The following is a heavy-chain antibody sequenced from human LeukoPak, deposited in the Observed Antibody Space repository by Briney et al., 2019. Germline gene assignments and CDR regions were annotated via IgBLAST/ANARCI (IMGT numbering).Heavy chain of an antibody. CDR1: GFTFSSYS. Sequence: GGSLRLSCAASGFTFSSYSMNWVRQAPGKGLEWVAVISYDGSNKYYADSVKGRFTISRDNSKNTLYLQMNSLRAEDTAVYYCARDRKAEWGQGTLVTVSS. D-gene: IGHD1-14*01. CDR2: ISYDGSNK. V-gene: IGHV3-30*03. J-gene: IGHJ4*02. CDR3: ARDRKAE.